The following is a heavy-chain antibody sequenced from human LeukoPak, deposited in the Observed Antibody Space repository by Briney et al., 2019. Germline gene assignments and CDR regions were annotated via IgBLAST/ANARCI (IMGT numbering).Heavy chain of an antibody. J-gene: IGHJ6*02. CDR3: ASRIEAAGEVYYFGMDV. V-gene: IGHV3-7*01. Sequence: PGGSLRLSCAASGFTFSSYWMSWVRQTPGKGLEWVANIKRDGSETYYVDAVEGRFTTSRDNAKNSLYLQMNSLRAEDTAVYYCASRIEAAGEVYYFGMDVWGQGTTVTVSS. CDR1: GFTFSSYW. D-gene: IGHD6-13*01. CDR2: IKRDGSET.